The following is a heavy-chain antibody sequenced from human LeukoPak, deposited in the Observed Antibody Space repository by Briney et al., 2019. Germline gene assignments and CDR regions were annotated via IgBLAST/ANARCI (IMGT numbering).Heavy chain of an antibody. CDR3: AREGRATTIDY. Sequence: GGSLRLSCAASGFTFSSYSMNWVRQAPGKGLEWVSSISSSSSYIYYADSVKGRFTISRDNAKNSLYLQMNSLRAEDTAVYYCAREGRATTIDYWGQGTLVTVSS. CDR1: GFTFSSYS. V-gene: IGHV3-21*01. CDR2: ISSSSSYI. D-gene: IGHD1-26*01. J-gene: IGHJ4*02.